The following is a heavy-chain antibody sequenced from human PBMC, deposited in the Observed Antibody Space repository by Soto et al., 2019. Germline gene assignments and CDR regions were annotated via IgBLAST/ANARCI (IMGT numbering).Heavy chain of an antibody. V-gene: IGHV4-59*01. CDR1: GGSISSYY. D-gene: IGHD3-10*01. J-gene: IGHJ4*02. CDR2: IYYSGST. Sequence: SETLSLTCTVSGGSISSYYWSWIRQPPGKGLEWIGYIYYSGSTNYNPSLKSRVTISVDTSKNQFSLKLSSVTAADTAVYYCARHGDRIRWYFDYWGQGALVTVSS. CDR3: ARHGDRIRWYFDY.